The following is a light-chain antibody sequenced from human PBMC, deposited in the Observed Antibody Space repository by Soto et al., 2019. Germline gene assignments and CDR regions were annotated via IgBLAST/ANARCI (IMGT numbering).Light chain of an antibody. Sequence: VLTQPPSVSGAPGQRVTISCSGSSSNLGAGYDVQWYRQFPGTAPKLLIYANSVRPSGVPDRFSGSKSGTSASLAITGLQAEDEADYYCQSYDSSLIVSKVFGTGTKLTVL. CDR3: QSYDSSLIVSKV. V-gene: IGLV1-40*01. CDR2: ANS. J-gene: IGLJ1*01. CDR1: SSNLGAGYD.